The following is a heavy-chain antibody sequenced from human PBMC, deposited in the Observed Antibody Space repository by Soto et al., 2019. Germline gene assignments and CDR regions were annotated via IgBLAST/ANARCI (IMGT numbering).Heavy chain of an antibody. J-gene: IGHJ1*01. V-gene: IGHV3-30-3*01. CDR3: ARDRSFGTSGYYSWVL. Sequence: QVQLVESGGGVAHPGKSLRLSCAASGFIFTNYAMHWVRQAPGRGLEWVAVISSNGGNADSADSVKGRFTISKDNSKNTIFLRIDSLRPEDSAIYYCARDRSFGTSGYYSWVLWGQGTLVTVSS. D-gene: IGHD3-22*01. CDR1: GFIFTNYA. CDR2: ISSNGGNA.